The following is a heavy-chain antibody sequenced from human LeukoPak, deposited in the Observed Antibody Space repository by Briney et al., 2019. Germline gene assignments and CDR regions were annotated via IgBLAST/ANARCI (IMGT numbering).Heavy chain of an antibody. Sequence: GGSLRLSCAASGFTFSSYAMSWVRQAPGKGLEWVSAISGSGGSTYYADSVKGRFTISRDNSKNTLYLQMNSLRAEDMAVYYCATDRRFSSGYQDIDYWGQGTLVTVSS. CDR2: ISGSGGST. J-gene: IGHJ4*02. CDR3: ATDRRFSSGYQDIDY. CDR1: GFTFSSYA. D-gene: IGHD6-19*01. V-gene: IGHV3-23*01.